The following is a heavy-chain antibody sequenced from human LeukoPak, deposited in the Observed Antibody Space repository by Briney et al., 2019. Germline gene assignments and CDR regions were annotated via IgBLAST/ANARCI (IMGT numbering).Heavy chain of an antibody. V-gene: IGHV3-49*04. J-gene: IGHJ4*02. CDR1: GFTFGDYA. D-gene: IGHD5-24*01. CDR3: TRGSRDGYNCDY. Sequence: GGSLRRSCTASGFTFGDYAMSWVRQAPGKGLEWVGFIRSKAYGGTTEYAASVKGRFTISRDDSKSIAYLQMNSLKTEDTAVYYCTRGSRDGYNCDYWGQGTLVTVSS. CDR2: IRSKAYGGTT.